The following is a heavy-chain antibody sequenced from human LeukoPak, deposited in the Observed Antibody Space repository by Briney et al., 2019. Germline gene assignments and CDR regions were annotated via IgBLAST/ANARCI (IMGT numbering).Heavy chain of an antibody. D-gene: IGHD2-2*02. Sequence: ASVKVSCKASGYTFTSYDINWVRQATGQGLEWMGWMNPNSGNAGYAQKFQGRVTITRDTSASTAYMELSSLRSEDTAVYYCASSVVPAAIREYNWFDPWGQGTLVTVSS. CDR3: ASSVVPAAIREYNWFDP. J-gene: IGHJ5*02. CDR1: GYTFTSYD. CDR2: MNPNSGNA. V-gene: IGHV1-8*03.